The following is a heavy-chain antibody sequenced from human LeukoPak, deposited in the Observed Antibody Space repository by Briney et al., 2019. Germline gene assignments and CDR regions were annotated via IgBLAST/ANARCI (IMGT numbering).Heavy chain of an antibody. Sequence: ASVKVSCKVSGYTLTELSMHWVRQAPGKGLEWMRGVDPEDGETIYAQKFQGRVTMTEDTSTDTAYMELSSLRSEDTAVYYCATVGPYVWGSPPSSDAFDIWGQGTMVTVSS. CDR1: GYTLTELS. D-gene: IGHD3-16*01. CDR2: VDPEDGET. CDR3: ATVGPYVWGSPPSSDAFDI. V-gene: IGHV1-24*01. J-gene: IGHJ3*02.